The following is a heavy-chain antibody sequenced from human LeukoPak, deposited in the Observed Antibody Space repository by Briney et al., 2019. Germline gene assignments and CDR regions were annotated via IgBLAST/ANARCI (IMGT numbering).Heavy chain of an antibody. V-gene: IGHV1-69*13. CDR3: ARPNHYDSSGYYRQFDY. J-gene: IGHJ4*02. CDR1: GGTFSSYA. CDR2: IIPIFGTA. Sequence: GASVKVSCKASGGTFSSYAISWVRQAPGQGLEWMGGIIPIFGTANYAQKFQGRVTITADESTSTAYMELSSLRSEDTAVYYCARPNHYDSSGYYRQFDYWGQGTLVTVSS. D-gene: IGHD3-22*01.